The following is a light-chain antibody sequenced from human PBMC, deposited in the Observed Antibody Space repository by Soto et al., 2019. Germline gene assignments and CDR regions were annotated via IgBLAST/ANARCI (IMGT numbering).Light chain of an antibody. CDR1: QSVSSSY. Sequence: ETVLTQSPGTLSLSPGEKATLSYRANQSVSSSYLAWYQQKPGQAPRLLIYGTSSRATAIPDRFSGSGSGTDFTLTISRLEPEDFAVYYCQQYGSSSWTFGQGTKVDIK. J-gene: IGKJ1*01. V-gene: IGKV3-20*01. CDR2: GTS. CDR3: QQYGSSSWT.